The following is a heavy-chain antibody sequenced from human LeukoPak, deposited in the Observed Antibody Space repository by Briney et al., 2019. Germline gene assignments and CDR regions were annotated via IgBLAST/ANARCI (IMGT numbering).Heavy chain of an antibody. Sequence: GRSLRLSCAASGXTFSTYPMHWVRQAPGKGLEWVAVISYDGSNKYYADSVKGRFTISRDNSKNTLYLQMNSLRAEDTAVYYCARGTHQDLFDYWGQGTLVTVSS. CDR3: ARGTHQDLFDY. D-gene: IGHD1-1*01. CDR1: GXTFSTYP. J-gene: IGHJ4*02. V-gene: IGHV3-30-3*01. CDR2: ISYDGSNK.